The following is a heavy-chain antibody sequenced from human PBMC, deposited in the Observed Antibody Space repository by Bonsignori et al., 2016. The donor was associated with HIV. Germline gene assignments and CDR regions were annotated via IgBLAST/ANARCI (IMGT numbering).Heavy chain of an antibody. CDR1: GDSVSSSFAY. D-gene: IGHD6-19*01. J-gene: IGHJ5*02. V-gene: IGHV4-39*01. Sequence: QLQLQLLGPGLVKPSETLALTCTVSGDSVSSSFAYWGWIRQPPGMGLEWIGSVYYDGTTYYNPSLNSRFTISVDTSNSQFSLRLSSVTAADTATYYCARNFIAVSVTTSRGWFDPWSQGTLVTVSS. CDR3: ARNFIAVSVTTSRGWFDP. CDR2: VYYDGTT.